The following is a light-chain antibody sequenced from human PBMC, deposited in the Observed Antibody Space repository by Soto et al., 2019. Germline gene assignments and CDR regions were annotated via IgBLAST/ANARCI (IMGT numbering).Light chain of an antibody. CDR3: QQFQNSTPERT. CDR2: GAS. Sequence: ETVMTQSPATLSVSPGERATLSCRASQSVGSRLAWYQQRPGQAPRLLIYGASSRAPGIPARFSGSGSGTEFILTISSLQPEDSAIYYCQQFQNSTPERTFGQGTKVEVK. CDR1: QSVGSR. J-gene: IGKJ1*01. V-gene: IGKV3-15*01.